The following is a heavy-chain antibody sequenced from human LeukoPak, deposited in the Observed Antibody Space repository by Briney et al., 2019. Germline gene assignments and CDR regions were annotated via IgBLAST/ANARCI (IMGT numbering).Heavy chain of an antibody. D-gene: IGHD2-2*01. J-gene: IGHJ5*02. Sequence: ASVKVSCKASGYTFTSYGISWVRQAPGQGLEWMGWISAYNGNTNYAQKLQGRVTMTTDTSTSTAYMELRSLRSDDTAVYYCARWCSSTSCYSRRWFDPWGQGTLVTVSS. CDR3: ARWCSSTSCYSRRWFDP. CDR2: ISAYNGNT. CDR1: GYTFTSYG. V-gene: IGHV1-18*01.